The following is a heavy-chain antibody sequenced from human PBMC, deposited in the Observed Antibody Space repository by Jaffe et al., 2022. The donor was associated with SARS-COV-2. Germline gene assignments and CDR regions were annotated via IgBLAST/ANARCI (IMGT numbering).Heavy chain of an antibody. CDR1: GGSISSYY. CDR2: IYYSGST. CDR3: ARLPHYYGTPRDY. Sequence: QVQLQESGPGLVKPSETLSLTCTVSGGSISSYYWSWIRQPPGKGLEWIGYIYYSGSTNYNPSLKSRVTISVDTSKNQFSLKLSSVTAADTAVYYCARLPHYYGTPRDYWGQGTLVTVSS. J-gene: IGHJ4*02. V-gene: IGHV4-59*08. D-gene: IGHD3-10*01.